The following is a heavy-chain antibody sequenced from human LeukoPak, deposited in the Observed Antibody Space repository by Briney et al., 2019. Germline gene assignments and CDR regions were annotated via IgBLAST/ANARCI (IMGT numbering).Heavy chain of an antibody. CDR3: ARDEDSWFNY. J-gene: IGHJ4*02. CDR1: GLTFSDYY. CDR2: IRSSGSTI. D-gene: IGHD6-6*01. Sequence: KAGGSLRLSCAASGLTFSDYYMSGIRQATGKGLEWVSYIRSSGSTIYYADSVKGRFTISRDNAKNSLYLQMNSLRAEDTAVYYCARDEDSWFNYWGRGTLVTVAS. V-gene: IGHV3-11*01.